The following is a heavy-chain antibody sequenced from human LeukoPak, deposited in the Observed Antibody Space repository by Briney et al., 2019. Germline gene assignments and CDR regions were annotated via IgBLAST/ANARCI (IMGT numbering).Heavy chain of an antibody. Sequence: SETLSLTCTVSGGSISSYYWSWIRQPAGKGLEWIGRIYTSGSTNYNPSLKSRVTMSVDTSKNQFSLKLSPVTAADTAVYYCATSGPLYYYDSSGYSRRGYFDYWGQGTLVTVSS. CDR3: ATSGPLYYYDSSGYSRRGYFDY. CDR2: IYTSGST. J-gene: IGHJ4*02. CDR1: GGSISSYY. D-gene: IGHD3-22*01. V-gene: IGHV4-4*07.